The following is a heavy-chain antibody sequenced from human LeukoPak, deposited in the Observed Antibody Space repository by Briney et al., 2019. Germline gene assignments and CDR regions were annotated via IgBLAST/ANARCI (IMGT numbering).Heavy chain of an antibody. Sequence: PGGSLRLSCAASGFTFDDYGMSWVRQAPGKGLEWVSGINWNGGSTGYADSVKGRFTISRDNAKSSLYLQMNSLRAEDTALYYCARGQACGGDCYENFDYWGQGTLVTVSS. CDR3: ARGQACGGDCYENFDY. D-gene: IGHD2-21*02. V-gene: IGHV3-20*04. J-gene: IGHJ4*02. CDR2: INWNGGST. CDR1: GFTFDDYG.